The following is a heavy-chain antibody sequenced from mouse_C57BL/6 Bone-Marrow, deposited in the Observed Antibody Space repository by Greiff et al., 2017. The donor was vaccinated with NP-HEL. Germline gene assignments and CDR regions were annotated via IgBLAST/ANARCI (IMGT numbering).Heavy chain of an antibody. D-gene: IGHD4-1*01. Sequence: QVQLQQSGAELARPGASVKLSCKASGYTFTSYGISWVKQRTGQGLEWIGEIYPRSGNTYYNEKFKGKATLTADKSSSTAYMALRSLTSEDSAVYFCARGTGRPFFAYWGQGTLVTVSA. V-gene: IGHV1-81*01. J-gene: IGHJ3*01. CDR3: ARGTGRPFFAY. CDR2: IYPRSGNT. CDR1: GYTFTSYG.